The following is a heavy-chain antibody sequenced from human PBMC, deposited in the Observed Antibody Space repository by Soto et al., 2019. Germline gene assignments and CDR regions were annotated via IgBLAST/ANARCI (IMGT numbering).Heavy chain of an antibody. V-gene: IGHV3-23*01. J-gene: IGHJ6*02. CDR1: GFTFGNYF. Sequence: EVQLLESGGGLVQPGESLRLSCAASGFTFGNYFMNWVRQAPGKGLEWVSDISSNGGRTHYADSVRGRFTISRDNSRNTLYLQMSSLRTEDTALYSCAKDLHWYGMDVWGQGTTVTVSS. CDR2: ISSNGGRT. D-gene: IGHD1-1*01. CDR3: AKDLHWYGMDV.